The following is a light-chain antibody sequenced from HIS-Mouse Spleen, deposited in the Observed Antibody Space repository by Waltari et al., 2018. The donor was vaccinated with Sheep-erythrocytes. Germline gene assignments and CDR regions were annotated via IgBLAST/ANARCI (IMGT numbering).Light chain of an antibody. J-gene: IGKJ2*01. CDR2: DAS. CDR3: QQRSNWYT. CDR1: QSVSSY. Sequence: EIVLTQSPATLSWSPGDRATLSCRSSQSVSSYLAWYQPKPGQAPRLLIYDASNRATGIPARFSGSGSGTDFTLTISSLEPEDFAVYYCQQRSNWYTFGQGTKLEIK. V-gene: IGKV3-11*01.